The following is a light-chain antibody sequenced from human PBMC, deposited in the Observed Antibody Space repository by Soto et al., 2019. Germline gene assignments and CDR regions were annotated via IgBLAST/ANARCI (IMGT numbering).Light chain of an antibody. J-gene: IGKJ5*01. CDR1: QSISSF. CDR3: QQYSSSPRT. V-gene: IGKV3-11*01. Sequence: EIVLTQSPATLSLSPGERATLSCRASQSISSFLAWYQQKPGHSPRLLIYDSSNRATGIPARFSGSGSGTDFSLTISRLEPEDFAVYHCQQYSSSPRTFGQGTRLEIK. CDR2: DSS.